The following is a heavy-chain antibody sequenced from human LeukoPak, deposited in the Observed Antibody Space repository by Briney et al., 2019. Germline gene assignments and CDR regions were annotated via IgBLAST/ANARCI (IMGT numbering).Heavy chain of an antibody. D-gene: IGHD3-10*01. CDR1: GYTFTGYY. Sequence: ASVKVSCKASGYTFTGYYMHWVRQAPGQGLEWMGWMNPNSGNTGYAQKFQGRVTMTRNTSISTAYMELSSLRSEDTAVYYCASMVRGYDPWGQGTLVTVSS. CDR2: MNPNSGNT. CDR3: ASMVRGYDP. V-gene: IGHV1-8*02. J-gene: IGHJ5*02.